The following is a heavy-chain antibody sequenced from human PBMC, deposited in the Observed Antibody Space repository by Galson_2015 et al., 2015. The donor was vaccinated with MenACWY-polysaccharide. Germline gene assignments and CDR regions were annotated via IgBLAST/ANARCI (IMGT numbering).Heavy chain of an antibody. CDR1: GFTFSDYW. V-gene: IGHV3-74*01. J-gene: IGHJ5*02. Sequence: SLRLSCAASGFTFSDYWMHWVRQAPGKGLVWVSRINSDGSGTSYADSVKGRFTISRDNAKNTLYLQMNSLRAEDTAVYYCVRGIISMVRGVGITSSWFDPWGQGTLVIVSS. D-gene: IGHD3-10*01. CDR3: VRGIISMVRGVGITSSWFDP. CDR2: INSDGSGT.